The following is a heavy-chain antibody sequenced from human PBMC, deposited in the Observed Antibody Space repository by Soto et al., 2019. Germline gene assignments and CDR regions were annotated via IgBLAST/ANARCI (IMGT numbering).Heavy chain of an antibody. V-gene: IGHV1-46*01. CDR3: ARDRGTSSDWFDP. CDR2: INPNSGST. J-gene: IGHJ5*02. CDR1: GYTFTSYY. Sequence: ASVKVSCKASGYTFTSYYMHWVRQAPGQGLEWMGIINPNSGSTSYAQKFQGRVSMTRDTSTSTVYMELSSLRSEDTAVYYCARDRGTSSDWFDPWGQGTLVTVSS. D-gene: IGHD6-6*01.